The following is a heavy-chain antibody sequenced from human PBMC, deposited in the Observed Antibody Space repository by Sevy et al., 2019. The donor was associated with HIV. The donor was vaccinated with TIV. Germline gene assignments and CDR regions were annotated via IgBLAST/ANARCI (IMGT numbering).Heavy chain of an antibody. CDR3: ARDLASGSFFSLYFDY. Sequence: GGSLRLSCAASGLNVSDYFMSWIRQAPGKRPEWVSYISSSGTIIYYADSVKGRFTISRDNAKNSLYLQMNSLRAKDTAIYYCARDLASGSFFSLYFDYWGQGTLVTVSS. CDR1: GLNVSDYF. CDR2: ISSSGTII. J-gene: IGHJ4*02. V-gene: IGHV3-11*01. D-gene: IGHD3-10*01.